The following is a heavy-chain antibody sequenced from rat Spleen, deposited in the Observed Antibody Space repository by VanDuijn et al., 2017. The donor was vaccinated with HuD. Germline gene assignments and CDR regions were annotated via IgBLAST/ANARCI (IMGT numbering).Heavy chain of an antibody. J-gene: IGHJ3*01. V-gene: IGHV3-3*01. CDR3: ARSDGTHYYLPFAN. Sequence: EVQLQESGPGLVKPSQSLSLTCSVTGHSITSGYRWNWIRKFPGNRLEWMGYVNSAGSTIYNPSLESRISITRDTSKNQFFLQVKSVTTEDTGTYFCARSDGTHYYLPFANWGQGTLVTVSS. CDR1: GHSITSGYR. CDR2: VNSAGST. D-gene: IGHD1-12*02.